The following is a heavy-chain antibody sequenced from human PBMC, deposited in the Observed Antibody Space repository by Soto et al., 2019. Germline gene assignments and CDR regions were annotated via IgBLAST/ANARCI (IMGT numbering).Heavy chain of an antibody. V-gene: IGHV1-18*01. CDR2: ISAYNGNT. J-gene: IGHJ5*02. D-gene: IGHD2-2*01. CDR1: GYTFTSYG. CDR3: ARGSIIEVPAAPLSWFDP. Sequence: ASVKVSCKASGYTFTSYGISWVRQAPGQGLEWMGWISAYNGNTNYAQKLQGRVTMTTGTSTSTAYMELRSLRSDDTAVYYCARGSIIEVPAAPLSWFDPWGQGTLVTVSS.